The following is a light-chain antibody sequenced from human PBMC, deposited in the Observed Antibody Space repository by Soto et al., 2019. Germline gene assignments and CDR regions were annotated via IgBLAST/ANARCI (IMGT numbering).Light chain of an antibody. J-gene: IGKJ4*01. CDR3: MQALQTPLT. Sequence: IVMTQSPLSLPVTPGQPASITCRSSQSLLHSNGYNYLAWFLQKPGQSPQLLIDLGSDRAAGVPGRFSGSGSGTDFTLKISRVEAEDVGVYYCMQALQTPLTFGGGTKVEIK. CDR2: LGS. V-gene: IGKV2-28*01. CDR1: QSLLHSNGYNY.